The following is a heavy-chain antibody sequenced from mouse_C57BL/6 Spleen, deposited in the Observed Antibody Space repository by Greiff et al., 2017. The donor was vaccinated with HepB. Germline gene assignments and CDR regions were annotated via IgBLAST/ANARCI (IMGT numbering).Heavy chain of an antibody. CDR1: GYTFTSYW. J-gene: IGHJ2*01. CDR3: AIKTAQATGYFDY. CDR2: INPSNGGT. V-gene: IGHV1-53*01. Sequence: QVQLQQPGTELVKPGASVKLSCKASGYTFTSYWMHWVKQRPGQGLEWIGNINPSNGGTNYNEKFKSKATLTVDKSYSTAYMQLSSLTSEDSAVYYCAIKTAQATGYFDYWGQGTTLTVSS. D-gene: IGHD3-2*02.